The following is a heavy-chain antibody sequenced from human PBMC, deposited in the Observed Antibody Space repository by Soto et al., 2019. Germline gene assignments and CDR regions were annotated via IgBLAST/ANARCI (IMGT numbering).Heavy chain of an antibody. CDR1: GGTFSSYT. V-gene: IGHV1-69*02. Sequence: QVQLVQSGAEVKKPGSSVKVSCKASGGTFSSYTISWVRQAPGQGLEWMGRIIPILGIANYAQKFQGRVTITADKSTSTAYMELSSLRYEDTAVYYCASWAGVEMPTITDYWGQGTLVTVSS. J-gene: IGHJ4*02. CDR2: IIPILGIA. D-gene: IGHD5-12*01. CDR3: ASWAGVEMPTITDY.